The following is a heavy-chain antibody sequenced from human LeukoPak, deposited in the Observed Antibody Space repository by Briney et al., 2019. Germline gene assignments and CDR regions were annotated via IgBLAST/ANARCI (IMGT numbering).Heavy chain of an antibody. V-gene: IGHV3-66*01. Sequence: PGGSLRLSCAAPGFIVSSKYMSWVRQAPGKGLEWVSIIFSGDSTYYADSVKGRFTISRDNSKNTVYLQMNSLRAEDTAVYYCARVGAVAAADCWGQGTLVTVSS. CDR1: GFIVSSKY. CDR3: ARVGAVAAADC. D-gene: IGHD6-19*01. J-gene: IGHJ4*02. CDR2: IFSGDST.